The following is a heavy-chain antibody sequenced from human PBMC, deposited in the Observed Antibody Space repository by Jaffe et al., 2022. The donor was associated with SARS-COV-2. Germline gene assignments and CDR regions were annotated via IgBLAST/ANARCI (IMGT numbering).Heavy chain of an antibody. CDR1: GFTFGDYA. CDR2: IRSKAYGGTT. CDR3: TRPSYDSSGYYLPDFDY. D-gene: IGHD3-22*01. V-gene: IGHV3-49*04. J-gene: IGHJ4*02. Sequence: EVQLVESGGGLVQPGRSLRLSCTASGFTFGDYAMSWVRQAPGKGLEWVGFIRSKAYGGTTEYAASVKGRFTISRDDSKSIAYLQMNSLKTEDTAVYYCTRPSYDSSGYYLPDFDYWGQGTLVTVSS.